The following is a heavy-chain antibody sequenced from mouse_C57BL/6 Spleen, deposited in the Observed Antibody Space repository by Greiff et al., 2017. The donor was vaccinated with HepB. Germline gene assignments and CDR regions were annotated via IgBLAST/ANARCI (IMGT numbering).Heavy chain of an antibody. Sequence: VQLQQSGAELVKPGASVKLSCKASGYTFTSYWMHWVKQRPGQGLEWIGMIHPNSGSTNYNEKFKSKATLTVDKSSSTAYMQLSSLTSEDSAVYYCARFHGSSYRYFDVWGTGTTVTVSS. J-gene: IGHJ1*03. CDR1: GYTFTSYW. CDR3: ARFHGSSYRYFDV. CDR2: IHPNSGST. D-gene: IGHD1-1*01. V-gene: IGHV1-64*01.